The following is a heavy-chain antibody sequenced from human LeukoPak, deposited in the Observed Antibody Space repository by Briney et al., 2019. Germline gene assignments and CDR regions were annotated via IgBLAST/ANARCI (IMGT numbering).Heavy chain of an antibody. J-gene: IGHJ4*02. CDR3: ARSTVPAAAFDY. CDR2: IIPIFGTA. V-gene: IGHV1-69*05. CDR1: GGTFSSYA. Sequence: ASVKVSCKASGGTFSSYAISWVRQAPGQGLEWMGGIIPIFGTANYAQKFQGRVTITTDESTSTAYMELSSLRSEDTAVYYCARSTVPAAAFDYWGQGTLVTVSS. D-gene: IGHD2-2*01.